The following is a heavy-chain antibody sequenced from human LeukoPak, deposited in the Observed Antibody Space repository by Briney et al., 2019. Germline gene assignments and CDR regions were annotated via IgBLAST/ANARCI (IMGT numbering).Heavy chain of an antibody. CDR1: GFTFSSYG. D-gene: IGHD6-13*01. CDR3: ANSPSIAAAGTHY. J-gene: IGHJ4*02. CDR2: ISYDGSNK. V-gene: IGHV3-30*18. Sequence: GRSLRLSCAASGFTFSSYGMHWVRQAPGKGLERVAVISYDGSNKYYADSVKGRFTISRDNSKNTLYLQMNSLRAEDTAVYYCANSPSIAAAGTHYWGQGTLVTVSS.